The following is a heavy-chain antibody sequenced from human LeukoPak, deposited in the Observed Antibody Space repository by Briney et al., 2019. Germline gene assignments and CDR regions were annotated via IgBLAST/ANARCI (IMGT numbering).Heavy chain of an antibody. V-gene: IGHV4-39*01. Sequence: SETLSLTCTVSGGSITISSYYWGWIRQPPGKGLEWIGSIYYSGSTYYSPSLKSRVTRSVDTSKNQFSLKLSSVTAADTAVYYCARWVNYYDSSRDAFDIWGQVTMVTVSS. CDR2: IYYSGST. CDR1: GGSITISSYY. J-gene: IGHJ3*02. D-gene: IGHD3-22*01. CDR3: ARWVNYYDSSRDAFDI.